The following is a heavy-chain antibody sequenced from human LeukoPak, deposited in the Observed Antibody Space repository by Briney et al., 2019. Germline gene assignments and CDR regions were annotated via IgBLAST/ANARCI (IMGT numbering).Heavy chain of an antibody. D-gene: IGHD4-23*01. CDR3: ARDRTPSDDYGGKRENAFDI. Sequence: GASVKVSCKASGYTFTGYYMHWVRQAPGQGLEWMGWINPNSGGTNYAQKFQGRVTMTRDTSISTAYMELSRLRSDDTAVYYCARDRTPSDDYGGKRENAFDIWGQGTMVTVSS. CDR2: INPNSGGT. J-gene: IGHJ3*02. V-gene: IGHV1-2*02. CDR1: GYTFTGYY.